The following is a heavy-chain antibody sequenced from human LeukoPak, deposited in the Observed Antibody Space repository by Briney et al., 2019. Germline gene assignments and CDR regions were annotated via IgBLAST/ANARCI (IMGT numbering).Heavy chain of an antibody. Sequence: GGSLRLSCAASGFTFSSYSMNWVRQAPGKGLEWVSSISSSSSYIYYADSVKGRFTISRDNAKNSLYLQMNSLRAEDTAVYYCARLSTTSGGVYYYYYYMDVWGTGTTVTVSS. J-gene: IGHJ6*03. D-gene: IGHD2-2*01. CDR1: GFTFSSYS. V-gene: IGHV3-21*01. CDR2: ISSSSSYI. CDR3: ARLSTTSGGVYYYYYYMDV.